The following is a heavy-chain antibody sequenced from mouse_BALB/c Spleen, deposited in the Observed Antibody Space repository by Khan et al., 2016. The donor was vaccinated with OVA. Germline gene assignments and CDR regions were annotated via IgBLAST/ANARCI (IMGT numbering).Heavy chain of an antibody. Sequence: QIQLVQSGPELKKPGETVKISCKASGYTFTNCGMNWVQQAPGKGLKWMGWINPYTGDPTYADDFKGRFAFSLDNSSSTAYLPINNLKNEDTATYFCARPPDFSDVLDYWGQGTSVTVSA. CDR1: GYTFTNCG. CDR3: ARPPDFSDVLDY. V-gene: IGHV9-3-1*01. CDR2: INPYTGDP. J-gene: IGHJ4*01.